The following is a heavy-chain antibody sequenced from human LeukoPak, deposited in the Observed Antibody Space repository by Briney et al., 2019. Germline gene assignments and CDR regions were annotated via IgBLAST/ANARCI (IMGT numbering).Heavy chain of an antibody. CDR3: ARGLGDYYDTSGYYYAVPAH. Sequence: ASVKVSCKASGYTFTTYDITWVRQATGQGLEWMGWMNPNSGDTAYAQKFQGRVAMTRGTSIGTAYMELSSLRSEDTAVYYCARGLGDYYDTSGYYYAVPAHWGQGTLVTVSS. V-gene: IGHV1-8*01. CDR1: GYTFTTYD. CDR2: MNPNSGDT. D-gene: IGHD3-22*01. J-gene: IGHJ4*02.